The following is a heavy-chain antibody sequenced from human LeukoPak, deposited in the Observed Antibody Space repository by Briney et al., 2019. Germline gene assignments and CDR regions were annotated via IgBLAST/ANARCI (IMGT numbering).Heavy chain of an antibody. CDR3: ARQDGWSLYYFDY. CDR2: IYPGNSDT. V-gene: IGHV5-51*01. Sequence: GESLKISCKASGSSFTSYWIGWVRQMPGKGLEWMGIIYPGNSDTRYSPSFQGQVTISADKSISTAYLQWSSLKASDTAMYYCARQDGWSLYYFDYWGQGTLVTVSS. D-gene: IGHD4-17*01. J-gene: IGHJ4*02. CDR1: GSSFTSYW.